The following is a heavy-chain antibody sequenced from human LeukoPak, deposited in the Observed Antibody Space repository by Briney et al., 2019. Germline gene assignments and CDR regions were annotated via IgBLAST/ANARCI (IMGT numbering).Heavy chain of an antibody. D-gene: IGHD6-19*01. CDR3: ARDGIYSSGWYVVDY. CDR1: GYTFTSYG. Sequence: ASVKVSCKAAGYTFTSYGISWVRQAPGQGLEWMGWISAYNGNTNYAQKLQGRVTMTADTSTSTAYMELRSLRSDDTAVYYCARDGIYSSGWYVVDYWGQGTLVTVSS. V-gene: IGHV1-18*01. J-gene: IGHJ4*02. CDR2: ISAYNGNT.